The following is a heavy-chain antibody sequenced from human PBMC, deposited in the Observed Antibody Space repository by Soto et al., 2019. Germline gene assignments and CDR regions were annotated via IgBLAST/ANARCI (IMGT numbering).Heavy chain of an antibody. V-gene: IGHV3-48*02. CDR3: ARERTYYSDRRGYFSTDGFDI. CDR1: GFTFSNYA. D-gene: IGHD3-22*01. J-gene: IGHJ3*02. CDR2: ISSTTRTI. Sequence: DVQLVESGGDLLQPGGSLRLSCAASGFTFSNYAMNWVRQAPGKGLEWVSYISSTTRTIYYADSVKGRFTISRDNAKNSLSLSMNRLRDEDTALYYCARERTYYSDRRGYFSTDGFDIWGQGTMVTVSS.